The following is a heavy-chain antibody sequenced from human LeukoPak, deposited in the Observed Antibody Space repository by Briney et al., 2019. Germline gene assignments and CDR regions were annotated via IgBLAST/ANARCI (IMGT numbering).Heavy chain of an antibody. CDR2: IYPGDSDT. CDR3: ARHPQLLGPFDY. CDR1: GYSFNSYW. Sequence: GESLKISCKGSGYSFNSYWIGWVRQMPGKGLEWVGIIYPGDSDTRYSPSFPGQVTISADKSISTAYLQWSSLKASDTAMYYCARHPQLLGPFDYWGQGTLVTVSS. D-gene: IGHD5-24*01. V-gene: IGHV5-51*01. J-gene: IGHJ4*02.